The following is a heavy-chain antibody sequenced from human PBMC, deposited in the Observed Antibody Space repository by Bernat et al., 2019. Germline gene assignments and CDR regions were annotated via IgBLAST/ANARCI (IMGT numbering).Heavy chain of an antibody. V-gene: IGHV1-69*08. CDR3: ARDSGQQLADY. D-gene: IGHD6-13*01. J-gene: IGHJ4*02. Sequence: QVQLVQSGAEVKKPGSSVKVSCKASGGTFSSYTISWVRQAPGQGLEWMGRIIPILGIANYAQKFQGRVTITADKSTSTAYMELSSLRSEDTAGYYCARDSGQQLADYWGQGTLVTVSS. CDR2: IIPILGIA. CDR1: GGTFSSYT.